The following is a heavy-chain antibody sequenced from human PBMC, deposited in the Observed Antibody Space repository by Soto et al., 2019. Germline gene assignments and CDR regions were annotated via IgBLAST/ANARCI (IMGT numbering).Heavy chain of an antibody. V-gene: IGHV1-2*04. CDR1: GYTFTGYY. CDR3: ARDRVGGSSNWFDP. CDR2: INPNSGGT. D-gene: IGHD2-15*01. J-gene: IGHJ5*02. Sequence: GASVKVSCKASGYTFTGYYMHWVRQAPGQGLEWMGWINPNSGGTNYAQKFQGWVTMTRDTSISTAYMELSRLRSDDTAVYYCARDRVGGSSNWFDPWGQGTLVTVSS.